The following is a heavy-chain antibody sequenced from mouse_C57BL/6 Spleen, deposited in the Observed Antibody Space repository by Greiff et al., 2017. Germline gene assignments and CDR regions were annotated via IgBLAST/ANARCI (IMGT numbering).Heavy chain of an antibody. J-gene: IGHJ2*01. V-gene: IGHV1-80*01. CDR2: IYPGDGDT. D-gene: IGHD3-3*01. CDR1: GYAFSSYW. CDR3: ARLGGPEGYFDY. Sequence: QVQLQQSGAELVKPGASVKISCKASGYAFSSYWMNWVKQRPGPGLEWIGQIYPGDGDTNYNGKFKGKATLTADKSSSTAYMQLSSLTSEDSAVYFCARLGGPEGYFDYWGQGTTLTVSS.